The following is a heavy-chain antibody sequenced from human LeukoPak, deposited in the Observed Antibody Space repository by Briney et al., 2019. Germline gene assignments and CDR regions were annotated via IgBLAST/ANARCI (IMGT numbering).Heavy chain of an antibody. Sequence: SVKVSCKASGGTFSSYTISWVRPAPGQGLEWMGRIIPILGIANYAQKFQGRVTITADKSTSTAYMELSSLRSEDTAVYYCARVNMVLSWFDPWGQGTLVTVSS. D-gene: IGHD3-10*01. V-gene: IGHV1-69*02. CDR2: IIPILGIA. CDR3: ARVNMVLSWFDP. J-gene: IGHJ5*02. CDR1: GGTFSSYT.